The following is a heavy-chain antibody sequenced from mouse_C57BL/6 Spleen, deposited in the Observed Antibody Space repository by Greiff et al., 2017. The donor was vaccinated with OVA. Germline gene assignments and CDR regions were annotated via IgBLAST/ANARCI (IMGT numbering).Heavy chain of an antibody. CDR1: GFTFSSYA. J-gene: IGHJ3*01. V-gene: IGHV5-9-1*02. CDR3: TRDGDGYYLAWFAY. D-gene: IGHD2-3*01. Sequence: EVQLVESGEGLVKPGGSLKLSCAASGFTFSSYAMSWVRQTPEKRLEWVAYISSGGDYIYYADTVKGRFTISRDNARNTLYLQMSSLKSEDTAMYYCTRDGDGYYLAWFAYWGQGTLVTVSA. CDR2: ISSGGDYI.